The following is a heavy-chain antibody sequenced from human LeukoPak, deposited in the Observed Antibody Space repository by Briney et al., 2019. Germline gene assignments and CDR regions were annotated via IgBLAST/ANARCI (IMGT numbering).Heavy chain of an antibody. V-gene: IGHV4-4*07. CDR1: GGSISSYY. CDR3: ARGPIQSGYDFWSGYYQN. Sequence: PSETLSLTCTVSGGSISSYYWSWIRQPAGKGLEWIGRIYTSGSTSYNPSLKSRVTMSVDTSKNQFSLKLSSVTAADTAVYYCARGPIQSGYDFWSGYYQNWGQGTLVTVSS. J-gene: IGHJ4*02. D-gene: IGHD3-3*01. CDR2: IYTSGST.